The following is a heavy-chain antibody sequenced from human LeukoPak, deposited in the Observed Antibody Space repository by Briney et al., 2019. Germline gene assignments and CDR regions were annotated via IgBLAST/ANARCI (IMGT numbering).Heavy chain of an antibody. CDR1: GGSISGYS. CDR2: FHNSRTT. CDR3: ARGHLGLSP. V-gene: IGHV4-59*01. Sequence: SETLSLTCTVSGGSISGYSWTWIRQPPGQGLEWIGYFHNSRTTSYDPSLTGRVIISVDTAMDQISLKLSSVTAADTAVYYCARGHLGLSPWGQGTLVTVSS. J-gene: IGHJ5*02. D-gene: IGHD3-10*01.